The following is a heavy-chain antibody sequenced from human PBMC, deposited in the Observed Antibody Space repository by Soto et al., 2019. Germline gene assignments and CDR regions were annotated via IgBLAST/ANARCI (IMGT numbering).Heavy chain of an antibody. J-gene: IGHJ5*02. D-gene: IGHD6-13*01. Sequence: GASVKVSCKASGYTSTNYDIEWVRQATGQGPEWMGFINPNSGNTGYAQKFQGRVTITRSTSISTVYMELSSLRSEDTAVYYCARGIAAAWYWFDPWGQGTLVTVSS. CDR2: INPNSGNT. CDR1: GYTSTNYD. CDR3: ARGIAAAWYWFDP. V-gene: IGHV1-8*01.